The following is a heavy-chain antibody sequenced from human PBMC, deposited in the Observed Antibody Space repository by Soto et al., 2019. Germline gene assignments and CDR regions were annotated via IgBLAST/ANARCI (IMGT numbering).Heavy chain of an antibody. J-gene: IGHJ5*02. CDR3: ARVSRRLNWFDP. V-gene: IGHV4-61*01. CDR2: IYYSGST. D-gene: IGHD4-17*01. CDR1: GGSVSSGSYY. Sequence: SSETLSLTCTASGGSVSSGSYYWSWIRQPPGKGLEWIGYIYYSGSTNYNPSLKSRVTISVDTSKNQFSLKLSSVTAADTAVYYCARVSRRLNWFDPWGQGTLVTVSS.